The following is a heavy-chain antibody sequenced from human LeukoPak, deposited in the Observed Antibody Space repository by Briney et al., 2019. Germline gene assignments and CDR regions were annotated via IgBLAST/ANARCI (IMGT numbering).Heavy chain of an antibody. CDR1: GFTFSSYA. CDR3: VRRGYNYGYDY. D-gene: IGHD5-18*01. CDR2: ISSNGATT. Sequence: GGSLRLSCSASGFTFSSYAMHWVRQAPGKGLEYVSSISSNGATTYYAGSVNGRFTISRDNSKNTLYLQMSSLRAEDTAVYYCVRRGYNYGYDYWGQGTLVTVSS. V-gene: IGHV3-64D*06. J-gene: IGHJ4*02.